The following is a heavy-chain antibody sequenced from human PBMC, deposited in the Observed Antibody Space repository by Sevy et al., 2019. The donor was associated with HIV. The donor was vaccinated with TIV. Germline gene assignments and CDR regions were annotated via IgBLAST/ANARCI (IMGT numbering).Heavy chain of an antibody. CDR2: IGFDGGNT. J-gene: IGHJ4*02. D-gene: IGHD4-17*01. CDR3: ARDLEFYDSGDYGPAFMPDY. V-gene: IGHV3-33*01. Sequence: GGSLRLSCAPSGFTFGSNGMHWVRQGPGKGREWVAVIGFDGGNTNYADSGKGRFTSSRDIAKNTLHLQMNSLRAEDTAVYYCARDLEFYDSGDYGPAFMPDYWGQGTLVTVSS. CDR1: GFTFGSNG.